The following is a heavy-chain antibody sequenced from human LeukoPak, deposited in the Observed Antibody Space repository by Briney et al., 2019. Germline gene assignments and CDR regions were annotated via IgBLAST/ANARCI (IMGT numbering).Heavy chain of an antibody. V-gene: IGHV4-31*03. D-gene: IGHD3-3*01. J-gene: IGHJ4*02. Sequence: SETLSLTRTVSGGSISSGGYYWSWIRQHPGKGLEWIGYIYYSGSTYYNPSLKSRVTISVDTSKNQFSLKLSSVTAADTAVYYCARILEWLFYFDYWGQGTLVTVSS. CDR2: IYYSGST. CDR1: GGSISSGGYY. CDR3: ARILEWLFYFDY.